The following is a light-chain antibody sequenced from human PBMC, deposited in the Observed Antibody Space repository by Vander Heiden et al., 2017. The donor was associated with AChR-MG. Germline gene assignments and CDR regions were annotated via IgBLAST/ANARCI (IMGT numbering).Light chain of an antibody. J-gene: IGKJ1*01. CDR3: KKVEEAPWA. CDR1: PSISSSF. Sequence: EIVLTQSPGTLSLSPGERTTLSCRATPSISSSFLDWYQQRPGQAPSLLIYGASRRATDIPDRFSGSGFGSEFTPPISRLEPEDAAVYFCKKVEEAPWAFGQGTKVEIK. V-gene: IGKV3-20*01. CDR2: GAS.